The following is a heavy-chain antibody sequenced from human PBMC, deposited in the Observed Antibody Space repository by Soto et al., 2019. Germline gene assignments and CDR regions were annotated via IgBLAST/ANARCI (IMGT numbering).Heavy chain of an antibody. CDR3: ERDQRVAAAGITCFDP. V-gene: IGHV4-4*07. CDR1: GASLHRYH. J-gene: IGHJ5*02. Sequence: PETLSLTCTVSGASLHRYHWRWIRKRAGKGLEWIGHIHSSGSTNYNPSLKSRVTMSVDTYKNQFSLRLMSLTAADTAVYFCERDQRVAAAGITCFDPWGQGSLVTVSS. CDR2: IHSSGST. D-gene: IGHD6-13*01.